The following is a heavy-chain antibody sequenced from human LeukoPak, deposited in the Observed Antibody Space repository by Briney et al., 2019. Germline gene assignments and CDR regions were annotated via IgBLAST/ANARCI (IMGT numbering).Heavy chain of an antibody. CDR2: IYHSGST. CDR3: ARPAVAGSQYFQH. CDR1: GGSISSGGYS. V-gene: IGHV4-30-2*01. Sequence: SETLSLTCAVSGGSISSGGYSWSWIRQPPGKGLEWIGYIYHSGSTYYNPSLKSRVTISVDTSKNQFSLKLSSVTAADTAVYYCARPAVAGSQYFQHWGQGTLVTVSS. D-gene: IGHD6-19*01. J-gene: IGHJ1*01.